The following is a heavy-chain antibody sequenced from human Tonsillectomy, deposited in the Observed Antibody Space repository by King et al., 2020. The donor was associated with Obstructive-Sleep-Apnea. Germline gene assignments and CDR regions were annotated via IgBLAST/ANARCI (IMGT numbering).Heavy chain of an antibody. CDR2: IYYSGST. Sequence: LQLQESGPGLVKPSETLSLTCTVSGGSISSSSYYWGWIRQPPGKGLEWIGSIYYSGSTYYNPSLKSRVTMSVDTSKNQFSLKLSSVTAADTAVYYCARGRGNWYFDLWGRGTLVTVSS. CDR3: ARGRGNWYFDL. V-gene: IGHV4-39*07. J-gene: IGHJ2*01. CDR1: GGSISSSSYY.